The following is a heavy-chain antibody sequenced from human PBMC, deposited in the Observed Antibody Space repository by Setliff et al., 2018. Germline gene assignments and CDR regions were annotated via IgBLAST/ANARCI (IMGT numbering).Heavy chain of an antibody. J-gene: IGHJ4*02. CDR3: ARLEAVAGYAIDY. CDR1: GYSFTRYW. CDR2: IYPSDSDT. D-gene: IGHD6-19*01. V-gene: IGHV5-51*01. Sequence: PGESLKISCKGSGYSFTRYWIGWVRQMPGKGLEWMGIIYPSDSDTRYSPSFQGQVTISADKSISTAYLQWSSLKASDTAMYYCARLEAVAGYAIDYWGQGTLVTVSS.